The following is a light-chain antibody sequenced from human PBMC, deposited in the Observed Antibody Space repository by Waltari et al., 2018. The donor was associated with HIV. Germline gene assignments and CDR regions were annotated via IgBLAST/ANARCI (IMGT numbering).Light chain of an antibody. Sequence: IQPLSVSLYPGQPVTITSSGGTLDLTYVAWYQQRPGQSPVLVLYEDNKRASEIPERFSGSHTGKTASLTIGGAQTMDEADYFCQAWGDRPVVFGGGTKLTVL. CDR3: QAWGDRPVV. V-gene: IGLV3-1*01. J-gene: IGLJ2*01. CDR1: TLDLTY. CDR2: EDN.